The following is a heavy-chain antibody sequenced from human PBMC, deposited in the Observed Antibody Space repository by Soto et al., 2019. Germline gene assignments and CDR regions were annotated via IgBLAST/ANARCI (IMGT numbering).Heavy chain of an antibody. V-gene: IGHV4-30-4*01. D-gene: IGHD2-2*01. CDR2: IYYSGST. CDR3: ARGGSSTGGMDV. J-gene: IGHJ6*02. Sequence: PSETLSLSCTVSGGSISSGDYYWSWIRQPPGKGLEWIGYIYYSGSTYYNPSLKSRVTISVDTSKNQFSLKLSSVTAADTAVYYCARGGSSTGGMDVWGQGTTVTVSS. CDR1: GGSISSGDYY.